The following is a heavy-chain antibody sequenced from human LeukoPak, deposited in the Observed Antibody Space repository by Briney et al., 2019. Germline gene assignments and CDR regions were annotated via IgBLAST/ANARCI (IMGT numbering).Heavy chain of an antibody. J-gene: IGHJ4*02. CDR3: ARESPHCSGVSCFFDY. D-gene: IGHD2-15*01. CDR2: ITSSGRTT. V-gene: IGHV3-48*03. CDR1: GFTFNSYE. Sequence: GGSLRLSCAASGFTFNSYEMNWVRHAPGKGLECVSYITSSGRTTSYADSVKGRFTISRDNAENSLSLQMNSLRAEDTAIYYCARESPHCSGVSCFFDYWGQGTLVTVSS.